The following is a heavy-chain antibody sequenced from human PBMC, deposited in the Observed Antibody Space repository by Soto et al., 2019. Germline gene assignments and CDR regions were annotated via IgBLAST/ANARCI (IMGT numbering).Heavy chain of an antibody. CDR3: AREEGYCDGGRCFRSAFDV. CDR1: EFTFSSYS. D-gene: IGHD2-21*01. CDR2: ISSSSSTI. J-gene: IGHJ3*01. V-gene: IGHV3-48*04. Sequence: PGGSLRLSCAASEFTFSSYSMNWVRQAPGKGLEWVSYISSSSSTIYYADSVKGRFTISWDITKRSLYLQMNSLRAEDTAVYYCAREEGYCDGGRCFRSAFDVWGQGTVVTVSS.